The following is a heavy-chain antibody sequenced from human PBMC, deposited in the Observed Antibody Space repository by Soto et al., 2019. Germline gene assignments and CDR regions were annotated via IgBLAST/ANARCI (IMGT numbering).Heavy chain of an antibody. V-gene: IGHV1-69*02. CDR2: IIPILGIA. CDR3: AGVRFGELFGDY. CDR1: GGTFSSYT. J-gene: IGHJ4*02. Sequence: QVQLVQSGAEVKKPGSSVKVSCKASGGTFSSYTISWVRQAPGQGLEWMGRIIPILGIANYAQKFQGRVTITADKPTSTAYMELSSLRSEDTAVYYCAGVRFGELFGDYWGQGTLVTVSS. D-gene: IGHD3-10*01.